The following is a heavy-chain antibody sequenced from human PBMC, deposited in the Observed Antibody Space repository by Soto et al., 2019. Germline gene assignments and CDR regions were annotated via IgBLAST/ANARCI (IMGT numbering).Heavy chain of an antibody. Sequence: SQTLSLTCAISGDSVSGNSAAWNWIRQSPSRGLEWLGRTYYRSRWYNDYAVSVKSRITVTPDTSKNQFSLHLNSVTPEDTAVYYWAREGPYYVSSDSYLDYWGQGALVTVAS. CDR2: TYYRSRWYN. D-gene: IGHD3-16*01. CDR1: GDSVSGNSAA. CDR3: AREGPYYVSSDSYLDY. V-gene: IGHV6-1*01. J-gene: IGHJ4*03.